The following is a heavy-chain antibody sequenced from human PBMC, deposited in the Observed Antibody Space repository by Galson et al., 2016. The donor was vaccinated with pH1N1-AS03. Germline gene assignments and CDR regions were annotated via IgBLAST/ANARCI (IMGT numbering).Heavy chain of an antibody. J-gene: IGHJ4*02. CDR3: ARRSRDDGSGYYTDYDYFDL. CDR1: GFTFSSYS. V-gene: IGHV3-48*02. D-gene: IGHD3-22*01. Sequence: SLRISCAASGFTFSSYSMNWVRQAPGKGLEWVSYISSSSSTIYYADSVKGRFTISRDNAKNSLYLQMNGLRDEDTAVYFCARRSRDDGSGYYTDYDYFDLWGQGTLVTVSS. CDR2: ISSSSSTI.